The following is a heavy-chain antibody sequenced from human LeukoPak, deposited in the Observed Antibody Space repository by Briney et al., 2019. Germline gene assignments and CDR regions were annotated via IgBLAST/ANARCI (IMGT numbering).Heavy chain of an antibody. CDR3: ARTGGDCSSGLCYYAMDV. J-gene: IGHJ6*02. Sequence: PSETLSLTCTVSGGSISSYYWSWIRQPPGKGLEWIGYIYYSGSTNYNPPLKSRVTISVDTSKNQFSLKLSSVTAADTAVYYCARTGGDCSSGLCYYAMDVWGQGTTVTVS. CDR2: IYYSGST. D-gene: IGHD2-21*02. CDR1: GGSISSYY. V-gene: IGHV4-59*01.